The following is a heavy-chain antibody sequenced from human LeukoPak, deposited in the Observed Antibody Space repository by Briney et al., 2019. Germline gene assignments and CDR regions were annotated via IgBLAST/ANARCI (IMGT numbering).Heavy chain of an antibody. CDR3: ARVYYYDSSGYLGGMDV. CDR2: ISYDGSNK. Sequence: GGSLRLSCAASGFTFSSYAMHWVRQAPGKGLEWVAVISYDGSNKYCADSVKGRFTISRDNSKNTLYLQMSSLRAEDTAVYYCARVYYYDSSGYLGGMDVWGQGTTVTVSS. D-gene: IGHD3-22*01. V-gene: IGHV3-30-3*01. J-gene: IGHJ6*02. CDR1: GFTFSSYA.